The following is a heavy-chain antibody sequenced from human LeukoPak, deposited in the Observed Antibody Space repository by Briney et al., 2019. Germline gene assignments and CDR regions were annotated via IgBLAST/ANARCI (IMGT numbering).Heavy chain of an antibody. D-gene: IGHD2/OR15-2a*01. J-gene: IGHJ6*02. Sequence: ASVKVSCKASGYTFTGKFIHWVRQAPGQGLEWMGWIDPNSGGTDYAQKFRGRVTMTRDTSTSTAYMDLSSLISDDTAVYYCARRNSFNYYGMDVWGQGTTVTVSS. V-gene: IGHV1-2*02. CDR1: GYTFTGKF. CDR2: IDPNSGGT. CDR3: ARRNSFNYYGMDV.